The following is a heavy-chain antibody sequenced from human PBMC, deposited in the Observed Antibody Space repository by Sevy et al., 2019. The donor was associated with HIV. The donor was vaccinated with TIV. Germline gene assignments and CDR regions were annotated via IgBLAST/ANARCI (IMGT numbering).Heavy chain of an antibody. Sequence: ASVKVSCKASGGTFSNDAISWVRQAPGQGPEWMGGIIPMFGTANYTQKFQGRVTITADESTRTVYMELSSLRSEDMAVYYCAREWGYYDSSGYSLDAFDIWGQGTMVTVSS. CDR1: GGTFSNDA. D-gene: IGHD3-22*01. V-gene: IGHV1-69*13. CDR2: IIPMFGTA. CDR3: AREWGYYDSSGYSLDAFDI. J-gene: IGHJ3*02.